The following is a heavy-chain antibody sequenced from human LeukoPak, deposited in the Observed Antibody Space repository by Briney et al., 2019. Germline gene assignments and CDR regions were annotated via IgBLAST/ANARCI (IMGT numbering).Heavy chain of an antibody. J-gene: IGHJ4*02. CDR2: ISYDGSNK. V-gene: IGHV3-30*01. D-gene: IGHD2-2*01. CDR1: GFTFSSYA. CDR3: ARDKAAIGFDY. Sequence: GGSQRLSCAASGFTFSSYAMHWVRQAPGKGLEWVAVISYDGSNKYYADSVKGRFTISRDNSKNTLYLQMNSLRAEDTAVYYCARDKAAIGFDYWGQGTLVTVSS.